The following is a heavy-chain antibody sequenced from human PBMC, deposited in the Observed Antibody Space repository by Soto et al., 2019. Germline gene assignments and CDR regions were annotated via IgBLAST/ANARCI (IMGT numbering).Heavy chain of an antibody. V-gene: IGHV3-30*18. D-gene: IGHD3-10*01. CDR2: ISYDGSNK. CDR1: GFTFSSYG. Sequence: GGSLRLSRAASGFTFSSYGMHWVRQAPGKGLEWVAVISYDGSNKYYADSVKGRFTISRDNSKNTLYLQMNSLRAEDTAVYYCAKDYVLLWFGESLNPYYYGMDVWGQGTTVTVSS. CDR3: AKDYVLLWFGESLNPYYYGMDV. J-gene: IGHJ6*02.